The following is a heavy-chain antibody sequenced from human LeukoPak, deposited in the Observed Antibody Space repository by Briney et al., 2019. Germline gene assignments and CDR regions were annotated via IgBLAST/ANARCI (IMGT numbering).Heavy chain of an antibody. Sequence: GGSLRLSCAASGFTFSSYAMHWVRQAPGKGLEYVSAISTDGGSPYYTNSVKGRFTISRDNSKNTLYLQMGSLRAEDMAVYYCARWSSTSCYDYWGQGTLVTVSS. J-gene: IGHJ4*02. V-gene: IGHV3-64*01. CDR3: ARWSSTSCYDY. CDR1: GFTFSSYA. D-gene: IGHD2-2*01. CDR2: ISTDGGSP.